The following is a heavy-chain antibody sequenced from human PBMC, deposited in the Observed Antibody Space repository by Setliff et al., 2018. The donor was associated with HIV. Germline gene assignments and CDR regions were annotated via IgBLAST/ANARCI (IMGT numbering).Heavy chain of an antibody. CDR3: ARGPPIVVVPAALLTFDY. J-gene: IGHJ4*02. Sequence: ASVKVSCKASGYTFTSYGISWVRQAPGQGLEWMGWISAYNGNTKYAQKLQGRVTMTTDTPTSTAYMELRSLRSDDTAVYYCARGPPIVVVPAALLTFDYWGQGTLVTVSS. D-gene: IGHD2-2*01. CDR2: ISAYNGNT. CDR1: GYTFTSYG. V-gene: IGHV1-18*01.